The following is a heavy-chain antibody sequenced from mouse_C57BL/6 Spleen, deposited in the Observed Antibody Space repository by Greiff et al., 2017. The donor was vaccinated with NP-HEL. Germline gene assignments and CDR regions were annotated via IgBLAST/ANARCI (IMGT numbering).Heavy chain of an antibody. V-gene: IGHV1-85*01. Sequence: QVQLQQSGPELVKPGASVKLSCKASGYTFTSYDINWVKQRPGQGLEWIGWIYPRDGSTKYNEKFKGKATLTVDTSSSTAYMERHSLTSEDSAVYFCARYGITTVVAKDYWGQGTTLTVSS. CDR3: ARYGITTVVAKDY. CDR2: IYPRDGST. D-gene: IGHD1-1*01. CDR1: GYTFTSYD. J-gene: IGHJ2*01.